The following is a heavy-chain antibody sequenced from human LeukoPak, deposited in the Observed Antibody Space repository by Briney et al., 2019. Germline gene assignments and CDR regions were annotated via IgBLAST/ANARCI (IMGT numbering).Heavy chain of an antibody. CDR1: GGSIISYY. Sequence: KSSETLSLTCTVSGGSIISYYWSWIRQPPGKDLEGFGYIYYSGSTNYNPSLKSRVTISVHTSKTQFSPKLSSVTAADTAVYYCASESGSGSYSYFQHWGQGTLVTVSS. CDR2: IYYSGST. D-gene: IGHD3-10*01. V-gene: IGHV4-59*01. CDR3: ASESGSGSYSYFQH. J-gene: IGHJ1*01.